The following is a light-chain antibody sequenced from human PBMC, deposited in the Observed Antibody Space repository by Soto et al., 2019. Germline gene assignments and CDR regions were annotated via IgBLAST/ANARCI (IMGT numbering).Light chain of an antibody. V-gene: IGKV3-20*01. CDR2: GAC. Sequence: EIVLTQSPGTLSLSPGERATLSCRASQSVSSSYLAWYQQKPGQAPRLLIYGACSRATGIPDRFSGSGSGTDLALTISRLEPEDFAVYYCQQYGSSPTFGQGTKVEIK. CDR1: QSVSSSY. J-gene: IGKJ1*01. CDR3: QQYGSSPT.